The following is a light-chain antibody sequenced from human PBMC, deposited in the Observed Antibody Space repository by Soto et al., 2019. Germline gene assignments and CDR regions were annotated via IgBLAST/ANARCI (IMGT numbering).Light chain of an antibody. CDR2: DVS. V-gene: IGLV2-14*03. Sequence: QSALTQPASVSGSPGQSITISCTGTSSDVGGYDYVSWYQHHPGKAPKLMIYDVSNRPSGVSNRFSASKSGNTASLTISGLQPEDEADYYCSSYTSSSPYVFGTGTKVTVL. J-gene: IGLJ1*01. CDR3: SSYTSSSPYV. CDR1: SSDVGGYDY.